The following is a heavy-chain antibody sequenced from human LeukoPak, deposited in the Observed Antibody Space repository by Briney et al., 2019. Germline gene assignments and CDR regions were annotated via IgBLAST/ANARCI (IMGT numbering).Heavy chain of an antibody. J-gene: IGHJ3*02. Sequence: GGSLRLSCAASGFTVSSNYRSWVRQAPGKGLEWVSVIYSGGSTYYADSVKGRFTISRDNSKNTLYLQMNSLRAEDTAVYYCARASAHSAFNAFDIWGQGTMVTVSS. D-gene: IGHD1-26*01. CDR2: IYSGGST. V-gene: IGHV3-53*01. CDR1: GFTVSSNY. CDR3: ARASAHSAFNAFDI.